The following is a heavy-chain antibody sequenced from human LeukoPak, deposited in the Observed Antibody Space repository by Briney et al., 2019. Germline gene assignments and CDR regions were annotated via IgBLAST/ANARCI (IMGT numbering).Heavy chain of an antibody. V-gene: IGHV4-59*08. J-gene: IGHJ4*02. CDR1: GASTSSRY. D-gene: IGHD6-19*01. CDR2: IYNGVNT. CDR3: AQTTGWPGFDF. Sequence: SETLSLTCIVSGASTSSRYWSWIRQPPGRALEWIGHIYNGVNTKYNPSLTSRVNISVDTSKNQFSLKLTSLTAADTAIYYCAQTTGWPGFDFWGPGALVTVSP.